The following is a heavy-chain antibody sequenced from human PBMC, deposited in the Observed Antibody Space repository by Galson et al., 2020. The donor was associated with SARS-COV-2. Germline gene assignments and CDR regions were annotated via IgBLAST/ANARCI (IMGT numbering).Heavy chain of an antibody. V-gene: IGHV3-30*04. CDR1: GVNFRSYA. J-gene: IGHJ6*02. D-gene: IGHD1-7*01. CDR3: ARTFGTTAASGTLYL. Sequence: AGSLSLSCAASGVNFRSYAMHWVRHAPGKGLEWVAVISFDGTNKYYADSVKGRFSISSDNNEKTLYLQMNSLKSEDTAVYQCARTFGTTAASGTLYLWGQGTTVTVSS. CDR2: ISFDGTNK.